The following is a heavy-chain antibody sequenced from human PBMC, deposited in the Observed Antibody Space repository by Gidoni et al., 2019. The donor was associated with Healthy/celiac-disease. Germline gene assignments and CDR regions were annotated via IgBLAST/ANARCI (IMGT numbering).Heavy chain of an antibody. Sequence: QVQLVQSGAEVKKPGSSVKVSCTASGGPFSSYAISWVRQAPGQGLEWMGGIIPIVGTANYAQKFQGRVTITADKSTSTAYMELSSLRSEDTAVYYCARGVSYGDYAGYWGQGTLVTVSS. CDR1: GGPFSSYA. CDR2: IIPIVGTA. D-gene: IGHD4-17*01. V-gene: IGHV1-69*06. CDR3: ARGVSYGDYAGY. J-gene: IGHJ4*02.